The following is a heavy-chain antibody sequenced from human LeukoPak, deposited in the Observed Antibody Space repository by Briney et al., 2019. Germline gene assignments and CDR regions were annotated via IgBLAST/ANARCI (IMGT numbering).Heavy chain of an antibody. CDR2: INWNGDST. D-gene: IGHD3-10*01. CDR3: ARSSLPKLLWFGERGKNFDY. Sequence: GGSLRLSCAASGFTFDDYGMSWVRQAPGKGLEWVSGINWNGDSTGYADSVKGRFTISRDNSKNTLYLQMNSLRAEDTAVYYCARSSLPKLLWFGERGKNFDYWGQGTLVTVSS. CDR1: GFTFDDYG. J-gene: IGHJ4*02. V-gene: IGHV3-20*04.